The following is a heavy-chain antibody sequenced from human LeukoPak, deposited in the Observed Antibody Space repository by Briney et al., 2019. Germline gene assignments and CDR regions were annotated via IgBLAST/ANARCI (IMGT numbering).Heavy chain of an antibody. CDR2: ISGSGGST. D-gene: IGHD6-19*01. CDR3: AKQIAVAGYYYYAMDV. J-gene: IGHJ6*02. V-gene: IGHV3-23*01. Sequence: GGSLRLSCAASGFTFSTYWMTWVRQAPGKGLEWVSRISGSGGSTYYADSVKGRFTISRDNAKNTLNLQMNSLRAEDTAVYYCAKQIAVAGYYYYAMDVWDQGTTVTVSS. CDR1: GFTFSTYW.